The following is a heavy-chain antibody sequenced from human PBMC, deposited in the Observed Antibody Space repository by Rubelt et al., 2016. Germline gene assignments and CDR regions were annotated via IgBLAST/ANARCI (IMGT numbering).Heavy chain of an antibody. Sequence: ASGFVFSSYAMSWVRQAPGKGLEWVSGTSGDGKNKYYADSVKGRFTISRDNSKNTLYLQMNSLRVEDTALYYCARGDFDYWGQGTLVTVSS. V-gene: IGHV3-23*01. CDR3: ARGDFDY. J-gene: IGHJ4*02. CDR1: GFVFSSYA. CDR2: TSGDGKNK.